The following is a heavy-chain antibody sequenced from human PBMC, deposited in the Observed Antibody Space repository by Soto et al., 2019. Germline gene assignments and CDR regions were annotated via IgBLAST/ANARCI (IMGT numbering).Heavy chain of an antibody. CDR2: ISWNSGSI. CDR1: GFTFDDYA. CDR3: AKGLGGMDRGPSAFDI. Sequence: EVQLVESGGGLVQPGRSLRLSCAASGFTFDDYAMHWVRQAPGKGLEWVSGISWNSGSIGYADSVKGRFTISRDNTKDSLYLQMNRLSAEDTALYYGAKGLGGMDRGPSAFDIWGQGTMVTVSS. V-gene: IGHV3-9*01. D-gene: IGHD3-10*01. J-gene: IGHJ3*02.